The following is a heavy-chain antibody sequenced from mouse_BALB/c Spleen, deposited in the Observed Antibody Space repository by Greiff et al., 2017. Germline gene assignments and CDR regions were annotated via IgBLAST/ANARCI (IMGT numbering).Heavy chain of an antibody. Sequence: EVMLVESGGGLVQPGGSLKLSCAASGFTFSSYGMSWVRQTPDKRLELVATINSNGGSTYYPDSVKGRFTISRDNAKNTLYLQMSSLKSEDTAMYYCARDDYDCAMDYWGQGTSVTVSS. J-gene: IGHJ4*01. CDR3: ARDDYDCAMDY. CDR1: GFTFSSYG. CDR2: INSNGGST. D-gene: IGHD2-4*01. V-gene: IGHV5-6-3*01.